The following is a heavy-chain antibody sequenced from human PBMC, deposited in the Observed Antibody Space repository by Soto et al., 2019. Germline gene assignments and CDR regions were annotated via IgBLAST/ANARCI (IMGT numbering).Heavy chain of an antibody. D-gene: IGHD1-26*01. CDR3: ARDGRARIPDHLTNFDY. CDR2: ISSSSSYI. V-gene: IGHV3-21*01. Sequence: GGSLRLSCAASGFTFSSYSMNWVRQAPGKGLEWVSSISSSSSYIYYADSVKGRFTISRDNAKNSRYLQMNSLRAEDTGVYYCARDGRARIPDHLTNFDYWGQGTLVTVSS. J-gene: IGHJ4*02. CDR1: GFTFSSYS.